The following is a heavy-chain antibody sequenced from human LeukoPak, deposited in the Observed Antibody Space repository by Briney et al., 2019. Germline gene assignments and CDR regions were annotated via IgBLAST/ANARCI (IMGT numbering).Heavy chain of an antibody. CDR3: ARDLVTVTKGFDI. Sequence: PSETLSLTCAVSDDSFSSHYWTWIRQPPRPGLEWIGYISYIGSTNYNPSLMSRVTISIDTSKNQFSLKLTSVTAADTAVYYCARDLVTVTKGFDIWGQGTVVSVSS. D-gene: IGHD4-17*01. CDR2: ISYIGST. CDR1: DDSFSSHY. J-gene: IGHJ3*02. V-gene: IGHV4-59*11.